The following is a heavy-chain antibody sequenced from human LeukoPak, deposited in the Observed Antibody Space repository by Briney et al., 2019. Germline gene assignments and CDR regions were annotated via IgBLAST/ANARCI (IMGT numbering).Heavy chain of an antibody. V-gene: IGHV1-69*13. D-gene: IGHD3-22*01. Sequence: GASVKVSCKASGGTFSSYAISWVRQAPGQGLEWMGGIIPIFGTANYAQKFQGRVTITADESTSTAYMELSSLRSEDTALYYCAKARPYYYDSKGGLGYLFDYWGQGTLVTVSS. CDR1: GGTFSSYA. CDR3: AKARPYYYDSKGGLGYLFDY. CDR2: IIPIFGTA. J-gene: IGHJ4*02.